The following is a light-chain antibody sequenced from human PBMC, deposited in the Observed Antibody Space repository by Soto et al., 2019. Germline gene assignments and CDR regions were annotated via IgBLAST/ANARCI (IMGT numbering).Light chain of an antibody. CDR2: ASS. CDR3: SSYTSGSTLYV. Sequence: QSALAQPASVSGSPGQSITISCTGTSSDVGSYNYVSWYQHHPGKAPRLMIYASSNRPSGVSHRFSVSSSGNTASLTISGLPAEDEADYYCSSYTSGSTLYVFGAGTKVTVL. CDR1: SSDVGSYNY. V-gene: IGLV2-14*01. J-gene: IGLJ1*01.